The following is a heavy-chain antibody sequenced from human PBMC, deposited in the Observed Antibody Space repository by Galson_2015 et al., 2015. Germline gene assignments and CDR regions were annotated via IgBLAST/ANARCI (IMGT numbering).Heavy chain of an antibody. CDR1: GFTFSSYA. J-gene: IGHJ6*02. V-gene: IGHV3-23*01. Sequence: SLRLSCAASGFTFSSYAMSWVRQAPGKGLEWVSAISGSSGSTYYADSVKGRFTISRGNSKNTLYLQMNSLRAEYTAVYYCAKRSGTMVPGGYGMDVWGQGTTVTVSS. CDR2: ISGSSGST. CDR3: AKRSGTMVPGGYGMDV. D-gene: IGHD3-10*01.